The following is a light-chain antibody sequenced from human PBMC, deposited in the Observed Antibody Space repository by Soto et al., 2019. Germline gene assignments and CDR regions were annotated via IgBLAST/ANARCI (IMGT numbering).Light chain of an antibody. V-gene: IGKV1-33*01. CDR2: DAS. CDR3: QQYYNVPIT. J-gene: IGKJ5*01. Sequence: SQKPQSQSSPSASVCDRVTITFQASQDIGNYLNWYQQRPGKAPKLLILDASSLDTGVPSRFSGSGSGTDFTFTISSLQSEDIATYYCQQYYNVPITFGQGTRLEIK. CDR1: QDIGNY.